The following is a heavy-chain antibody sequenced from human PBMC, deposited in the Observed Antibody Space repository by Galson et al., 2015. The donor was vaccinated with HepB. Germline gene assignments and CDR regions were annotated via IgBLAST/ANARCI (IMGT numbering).Heavy chain of an antibody. D-gene: IGHD6-13*01. CDR1: GFTFSSYS. CDR2: ISSSSSYI. V-gene: IGHV3-21*01. Sequence: SLRLSCAASGFTFSSYSMNWVRRAPGKGLEWVSSISSSSSYIYYADSVKGRFTISRDNAKNSLYLQMNSLRAEDTAVYYCARVGSSSSWYHYYYYGMDVWGQGTTVTVSS. CDR3: ARVGSSSSWYHYYYYGMDV. J-gene: IGHJ6*02.